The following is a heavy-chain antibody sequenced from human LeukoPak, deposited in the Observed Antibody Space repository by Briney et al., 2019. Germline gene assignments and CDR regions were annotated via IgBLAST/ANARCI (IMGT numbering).Heavy chain of an antibody. J-gene: IGHJ5*02. V-gene: IGHV1-8*01. CDR3: ARFLTHCSSTSCYLRGWFDP. CDR2: MNPNSGNT. Sequence: ASVKVSCKASGYTFTSYDINWVRQATRQGLEWMGWMNPNSGNTGYAQKFQGRVTMTRNTSISTAYMELSSLRSGDTAVYYCARFLTHCSSTSCYLRGWFDPWGQGTLVTVSS. D-gene: IGHD2-2*01. CDR1: GYTFTSYD.